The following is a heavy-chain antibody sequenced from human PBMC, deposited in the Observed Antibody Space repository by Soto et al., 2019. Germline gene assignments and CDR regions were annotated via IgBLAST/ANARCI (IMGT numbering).Heavy chain of an antibody. D-gene: IGHD6-13*01. J-gene: IGHJ4*02. CDR2: ISSSSSYT. Sequence: GGSLRLSCAASGFTFSDYYMSWIRQAPGKGLEWVSYISSSSSYTNYADSVKGRFTISRDNAKNSLYLQMNSLRAEDTAVYYCARDRRGIAAAGSHFDYWGQGTLVTVSS. CDR1: GFTFSDYY. CDR3: ARDRRGIAAAGSHFDY. V-gene: IGHV3-11*05.